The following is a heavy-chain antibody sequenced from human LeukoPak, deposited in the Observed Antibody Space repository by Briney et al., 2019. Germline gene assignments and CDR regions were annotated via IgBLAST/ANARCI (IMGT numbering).Heavy chain of an antibody. CDR1: GFTFSDYS. Sequence: GGSLRLSCAASGFTFSDYSMNWVRQAPGKGLEWVSSISSSSTYIFCADSVKGRFTISRDYAKNSLYLQMNSLRAEDTAVYFCARGQGVYASGSYPLDDWGQGTQVTVSS. CDR2: ISSSSTYI. J-gene: IGHJ4*02. V-gene: IGHV3-21*01. D-gene: IGHD3-10*01. CDR3: ARGQGVYASGSYPLDD.